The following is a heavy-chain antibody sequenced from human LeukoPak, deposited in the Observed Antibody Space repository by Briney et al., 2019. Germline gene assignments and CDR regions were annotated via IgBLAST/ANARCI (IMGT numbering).Heavy chain of an antibody. CDR2: IKQDGSVT. Sequence: PGGSLRLSCAASRFTLSDYWMNWVRQAPGKGLEWVANIKQDGSVTKYVDSVKGRFTISRDNAKNSLYLQMNSLRAEDTAVYYCARPQVGGDILTGSDAFDIWGQGTMVTVSS. D-gene: IGHD3-9*01. V-gene: IGHV3-7*03. CDR1: RFTLSDYW. CDR3: ARPQVGGDILTGSDAFDI. J-gene: IGHJ3*02.